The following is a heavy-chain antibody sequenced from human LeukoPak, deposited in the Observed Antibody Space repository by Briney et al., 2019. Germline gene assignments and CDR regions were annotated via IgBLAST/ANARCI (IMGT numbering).Heavy chain of an antibody. V-gene: IGHV1-2*02. CDR1: GYSFTGYY. CDR3: ARDHCSRATCYEYQYYGLDV. CDR2: INPNSGGT. J-gene: IGHJ6*02. Sequence: ASVKVSCKASGYSFTGYYIQWVRQAPGQGVEWMGWINPNSGGTTYAQKFQGRVTMTRDTSISTAYMELSRLRSDDTAVYYCARDHCSRATCYEYQYYGLDVWGQGTTVTVSS. D-gene: IGHD2-2*01.